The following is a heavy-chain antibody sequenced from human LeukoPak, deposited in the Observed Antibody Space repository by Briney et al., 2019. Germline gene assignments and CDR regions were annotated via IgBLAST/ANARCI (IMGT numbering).Heavy chain of an antibody. CDR1: GGSISSYY. D-gene: IGHD5-24*01. Sequence: PSETLSLTCTVSGGSISSYYWSWIRQPPGKGLEWIGYIYYSRSTNYNPSLKSRVTISVDTSKNQFSLKLSSVTAADTAVYYCARARDGYNTDWGQGTLVTVSS. CDR2: IYYSRST. J-gene: IGHJ4*02. CDR3: ARARDGYNTD. V-gene: IGHV4-59*01.